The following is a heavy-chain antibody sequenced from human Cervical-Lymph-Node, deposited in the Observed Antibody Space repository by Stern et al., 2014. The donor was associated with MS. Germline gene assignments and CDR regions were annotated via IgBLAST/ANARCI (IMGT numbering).Heavy chain of an antibody. J-gene: IGHJ6*02. V-gene: IGHV4-39*01. CDR3: ARRVVPASVYYYGLDV. CDR2: VYYSGTT. Sequence: QLQLQESGPGLVKASETLSLTCTVSGGSVSRNNYYCAWIRQPPGKGLAWIGSVYYSGTTYYNPSLKSRVTISVDPSKNQFSLKLSSVTAADTAVYYCARRVVPASVYYYGLDVWGHGTTVTVSS. D-gene: IGHD2-2*01. CDR1: GGSVSRNNYY.